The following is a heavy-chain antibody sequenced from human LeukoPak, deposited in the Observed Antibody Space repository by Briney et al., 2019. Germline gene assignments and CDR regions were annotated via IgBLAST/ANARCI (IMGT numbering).Heavy chain of an antibody. Sequence: GGSLRLSCAASGFYVSANYMTWVRQAPGKGLEWISIIYSGGSTYYADSVRGRFTISRDNSKNTLFLQMNNVRAEDTAVYYCAKQSGYGDSDIDYWGQGTLVTVSS. J-gene: IGHJ4*02. V-gene: IGHV3-53*01. CDR2: IYSGGST. CDR3: AKQSGYGDSDIDY. CDR1: GFYVSANY. D-gene: IGHD4-17*01.